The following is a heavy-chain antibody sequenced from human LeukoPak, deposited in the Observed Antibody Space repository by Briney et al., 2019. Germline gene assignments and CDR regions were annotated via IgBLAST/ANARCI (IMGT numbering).Heavy chain of an antibody. Sequence: PGGSLRLSCAASGFTFSSYGMNWVRQAPGKGLEWVSYISSSSSTIYYADSVKGRFTISRDNAKNSLYLQMNSLRAEDTAVYYCARTDYGSGSYTDYWGQGTLVTVSS. J-gene: IGHJ4*02. CDR1: GFTFSSYG. V-gene: IGHV3-48*01. D-gene: IGHD3-10*01. CDR2: ISSSSSTI. CDR3: ARTDYGSGSYTDY.